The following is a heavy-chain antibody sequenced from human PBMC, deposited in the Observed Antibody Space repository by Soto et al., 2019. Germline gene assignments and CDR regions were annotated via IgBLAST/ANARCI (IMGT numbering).Heavy chain of an antibody. CDR3: PRDMTRTVVPYFNF. CDR2: IIPISGAA. V-gene: IGHV1-69*06. J-gene: IGHJ4*02. Sequence: QVQLVQSGADVKKPGSSVKVSCKAAGGTFSNYVVNWVRQAPGQGLAWMGMIIPISGAANYAQKFQRRFTNTSDKYTRTSYSELNSLRSEYTAVYYCPRDMTRTVVPYFNFWGQGTLLNVS. D-gene: IGHD1-7*01. CDR1: GGTFSNYV.